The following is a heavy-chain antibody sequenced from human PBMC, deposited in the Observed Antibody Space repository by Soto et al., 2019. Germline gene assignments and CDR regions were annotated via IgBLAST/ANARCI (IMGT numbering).Heavy chain of an antibody. Sequence: GGSLRLSWAASGFTFSSYAMRRVRQAPGKGLEWVAVISYDGSNKYYADSVKGRFTISRDNSKNTLYLQMNSLRAEDTAVYYCAREVLPHINYYYGMDVWGQGTTVTVSS. CDR1: GFTFSSYA. D-gene: IGHD1-26*01. CDR2: ISYDGSNK. CDR3: AREVLPHINYYYGMDV. J-gene: IGHJ6*02. V-gene: IGHV3-30-3*01.